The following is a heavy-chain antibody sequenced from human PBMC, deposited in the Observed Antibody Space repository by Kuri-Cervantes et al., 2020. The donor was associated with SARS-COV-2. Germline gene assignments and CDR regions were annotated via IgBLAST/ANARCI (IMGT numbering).Heavy chain of an antibody. D-gene: IGHD5-24*01. Sequence: SVKVSCKASGVSFDYRFLHWVRQAPGQALEWMGWITPFNGNTNYAQRFQDRVTITRDRSMSTAYMGLSSLRFEDTAMYYCARSGPGAISREDGAFDIWGQGTMVTV. V-gene: IGHV1-45*02. CDR2: ITPFNGNT. CDR3: ARSGPGAISREDGAFDI. J-gene: IGHJ3*02. CDR1: GVSFDYRF.